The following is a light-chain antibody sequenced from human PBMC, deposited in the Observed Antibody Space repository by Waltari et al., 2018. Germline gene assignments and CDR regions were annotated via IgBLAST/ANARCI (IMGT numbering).Light chain of an antibody. V-gene: IGLV1-44*01. CDR3: GAWDDSLNGYV. CDR2: SDN. J-gene: IGLJ1*01. CDR1: SSNIETNT. Sequence: QSVLIQPPSASGTPGQRVAISCSGSSSNIETNTVNWYQQLPGTAPKLLIYSDNQRPSGVPDRFSGSKSGTSASLAISGLQSEDEADYYCGAWDDSLNGYVFGTGTKVTVL.